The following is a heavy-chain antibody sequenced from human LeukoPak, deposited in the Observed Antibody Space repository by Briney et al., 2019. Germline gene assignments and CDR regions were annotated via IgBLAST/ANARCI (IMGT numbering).Heavy chain of an antibody. J-gene: IGHJ4*02. D-gene: IGHD6-19*01. V-gene: IGHV3-21*01. CDR3: ASPPGIAVAGSAD. Sequence: TGGSLRLSCAASGFTFSSYSMNWVRQAPGKGLEWVSSISSSSSYIYYADSVKGRFTISRDNAKNSLYLQMNSLRAEDTAVYYCASPPGIAVAGSADWGQGTLVTVSS. CDR2: ISSSSSYI. CDR1: GFTFSSYS.